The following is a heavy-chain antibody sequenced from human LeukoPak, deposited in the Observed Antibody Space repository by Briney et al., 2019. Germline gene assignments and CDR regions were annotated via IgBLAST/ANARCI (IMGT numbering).Heavy chain of an antibody. V-gene: IGHV4-34*01. Sequence: SETLSLTCAVYGGSFSGDFWSWIRQSPGKGLEWIGNIYSSGNTYYNASLKSRVTMYIDTSKNQFSLKWSSVTAADTAMYYCAKSNGYGLIDYWGQGTLVTVSS. D-gene: IGHD5-12*01. CDR1: GGSFSGDF. CDR3: AKSNGYGLIDY. J-gene: IGHJ4*02. CDR2: IYSSGNT.